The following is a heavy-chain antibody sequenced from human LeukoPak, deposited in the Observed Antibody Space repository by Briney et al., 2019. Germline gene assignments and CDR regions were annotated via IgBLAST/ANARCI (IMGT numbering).Heavy chain of an antibody. CDR1: GFTFRSYW. Sequence: GGSLRLSCVASGFTFRSYWMTWVRQAPGKGLEWVANIKQDGSDYYYLDSVRGRFTISRDNAKNSLYLQMNSLRAEDTAVYYCASQTYSSSCYYWGQGTLVTVSS. D-gene: IGHD6-13*01. CDR2: IKQDGSDY. CDR3: ASQTYSSSCYY. V-gene: IGHV3-7*02. J-gene: IGHJ4*02.